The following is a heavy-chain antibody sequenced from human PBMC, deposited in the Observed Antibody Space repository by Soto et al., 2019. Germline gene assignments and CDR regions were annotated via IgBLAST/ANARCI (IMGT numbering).Heavy chain of an antibody. V-gene: IGHV5-51*01. CDR2: IFPDDSYT. D-gene: IGHD4-17*01. CDR1: GYRFTAYW. J-gene: IGHJ3*02. Sequence: PVESLKISCKASGYRFTAYWIAWVRQMPGKGLEWMGIIFPDDSYTTYSPSFQGQVTISVDKSTDTAYLQWTSLKASDTAMYYCARPETGDYGSFDIWGRGTMVTVSS. CDR3: ARPETGDYGSFDI.